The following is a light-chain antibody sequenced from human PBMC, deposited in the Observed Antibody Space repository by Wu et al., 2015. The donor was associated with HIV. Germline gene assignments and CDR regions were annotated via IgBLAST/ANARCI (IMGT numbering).Light chain of an antibody. J-gene: IGKJ1*01. CDR1: QSISSW. V-gene: IGKV1-5*03. CDR2: TAS. Sequence: DTQMTQSPSTLSASVGDRVTITCRASQSISSWLAWFQQRPGKAPKLLIYTASSLESGVPSRFSGSGSGTEFTLTISSLQPEDFATYYCQQYNSYWWTFGQGTKVEI. CDR3: QQYNSYWWT.